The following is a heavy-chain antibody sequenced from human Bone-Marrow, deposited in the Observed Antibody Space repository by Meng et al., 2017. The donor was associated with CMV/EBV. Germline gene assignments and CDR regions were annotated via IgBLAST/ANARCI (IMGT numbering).Heavy chain of an antibody. J-gene: IGHJ4*02. CDR1: GFSLSTSGMC. Sequence: SGPTLVKPTQTLTLTCTFSGFSLSTSGMCVSWVRQPPGKALEWLALIDWDDDKYYSTALKARLTISKDPSKNQVVLTMTNMDPVDTATYYCARTSQLYSSSWYVDYWGQGTLVTVSS. CDR2: IDWDDDK. V-gene: IGHV2-70*20. CDR3: ARTSQLYSSSWYVDY. D-gene: IGHD6-13*01.